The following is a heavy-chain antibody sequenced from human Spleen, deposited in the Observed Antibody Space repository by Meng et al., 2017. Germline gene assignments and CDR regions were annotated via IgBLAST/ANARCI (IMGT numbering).Heavy chain of an antibody. CDR3: ARSLRDYYGSGRLGP. D-gene: IGHD3-10*01. CDR1: GGSISSSNW. J-gene: IGHJ5*02. Sequence: VRRRGPGPGLVEPSGPLSLTCAVSGGSISSSNWWSWRRQPPGKGLEWIGEMYHTGSPNYNPSLKSRVTISIDTSKNQFSLKLSSVTAADTAVYYCARSLRDYYGSGRLGPWGQGTLVTVSS. CDR2: MYHTGSP. V-gene: IGHV4-4*02.